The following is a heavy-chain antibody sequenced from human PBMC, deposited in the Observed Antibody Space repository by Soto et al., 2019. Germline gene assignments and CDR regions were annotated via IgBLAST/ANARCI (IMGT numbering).Heavy chain of an antibody. Sequence: ASVKVSCKASGYTFTSYYMHWVRQAPGQGLEWMGIINPSGGSTSYAQKFQGRVTMTRDTSTSTVYMELSSLRSEDTAVYYCAKHVATTAFDIWGQGTMVTVSS. D-gene: IGHD1-1*01. CDR3: AKHVATTAFDI. J-gene: IGHJ3*02. CDR1: GYTFTSYY. CDR2: INPSGGST. V-gene: IGHV1-46*01.